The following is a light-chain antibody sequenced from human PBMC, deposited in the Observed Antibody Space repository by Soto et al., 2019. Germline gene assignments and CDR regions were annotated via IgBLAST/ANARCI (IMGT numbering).Light chain of an antibody. J-gene: IGLJ1*01. CDR3: SSFTSSSSYV. CDR2: DAS. Sequence: QSVLAQPASVSGSPGQSITISCTGTSSDVGSYNSVSWYQQYPGKAPTLMIHDASNRPSGVSNRFSGSKSGNTASLTISGLQAEDEADYYCSSFTSSSSYVFGSGTKVTVL. V-gene: IGLV2-14*03. CDR1: SSDVGSYNS.